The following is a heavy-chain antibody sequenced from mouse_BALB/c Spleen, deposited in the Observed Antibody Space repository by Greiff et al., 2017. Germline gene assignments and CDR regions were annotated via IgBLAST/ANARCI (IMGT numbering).Heavy chain of an antibody. J-gene: IGHJ2*01. V-gene: IGHV5-17*02. CDR1: GFTFSSFG. Sequence: EVMLVESGGGLVQPGGSRKLSCAASGFTFSSFGMHWVRQAPEKGLEWVAYISSGSSTIYYADTVKGRFTISRDNPKNTLFLQMTSLRSEDTAMYYCASGNYYFDYWGQGTTLTVSS. CDR2: ISSGSSTI. D-gene: IGHD2-1*01. CDR3: ASGNYYFDY.